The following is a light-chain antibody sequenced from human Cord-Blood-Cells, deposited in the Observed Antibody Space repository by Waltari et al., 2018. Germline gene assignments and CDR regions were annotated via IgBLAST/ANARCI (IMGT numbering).Light chain of an antibody. J-gene: IGKJ1*01. V-gene: IGKV3-20*01. Sequence: EIVLTQSPGTLSLSPGDRGTLSCRASQSVSSSYLAWYQQKPGQAPRLLIYGAASRATGIPDRFSGSGSGTDFTLTISRLEPEDFAVYYCQQYGSSPRTFGQGTKVEIK. CDR1: QSVSSSY. CDR3: QQYGSSPRT. CDR2: GAA.